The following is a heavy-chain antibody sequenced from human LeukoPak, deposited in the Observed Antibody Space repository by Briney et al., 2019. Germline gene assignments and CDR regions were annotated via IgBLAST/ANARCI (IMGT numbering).Heavy chain of an antibody. Sequence: PGGSLRLSCAASGFTVSSNYMSWVRQAPGKGLEWVSVIYSGGSTYYAESVKGRFTISRDNSKNTLYLQMNSLRAEDTAVCYCTRHLINIWDFDYWGQGTLVTVSS. CDR1: GFTVSSNY. CDR3: TRHLINIWDFDY. J-gene: IGHJ4*02. V-gene: IGHV3-66*04. CDR2: IYSGGST. D-gene: IGHD3-16*01.